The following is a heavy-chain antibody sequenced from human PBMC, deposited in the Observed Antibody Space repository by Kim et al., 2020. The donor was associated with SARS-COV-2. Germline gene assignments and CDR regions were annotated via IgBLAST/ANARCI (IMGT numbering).Heavy chain of an antibody. CDR3: ARVVDSSGYYYVDAFDI. CDR2: IIPNLGIA. J-gene: IGHJ3*02. D-gene: IGHD3-22*01. Sequence: SVKVSCKASGGTFSSYAISWVRQAPGQGLEWMGRIIPNLGIANYAQKFQGRVTITADKSTSTAYMELSSLRSEDTAVYYCARVVDSSGYYYVDAFDIWGQGTLVTVSS. CDR1: GGTFSSYA. V-gene: IGHV1-69*04.